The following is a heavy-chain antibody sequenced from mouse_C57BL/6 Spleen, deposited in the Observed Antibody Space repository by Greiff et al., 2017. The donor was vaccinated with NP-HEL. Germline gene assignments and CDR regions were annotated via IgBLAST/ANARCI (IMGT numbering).Heavy chain of an antibody. D-gene: IGHD1-1*01. Sequence: EVQRVESGAELVRPGASVKLSCTASGFNIKDDYMHWVKQRPEQGLEWIGWIDPENGDTEYASKFQGKATITADTSSNTAYLQLSSLTSEDTAVYYCTTRVTTVVATGGYYFDYWGQGTTLTVSS. CDR3: TTRVTTVVATGGYYFDY. CDR2: IDPENGDT. CDR1: GFNIKDDY. J-gene: IGHJ2*01. V-gene: IGHV14-4*01.